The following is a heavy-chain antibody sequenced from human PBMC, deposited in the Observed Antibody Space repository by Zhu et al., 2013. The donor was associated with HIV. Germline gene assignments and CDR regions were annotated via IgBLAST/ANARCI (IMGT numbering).Heavy chain of an antibody. Sequence: QVQLVQSGAEVKKPGASVKVSCKASGYTFIGYYMHWARQAPGQGLEWMGWINPNSGGTNYAQKFQGRVTMTSDTSISTAYMEVSRLRSDDTAVYYCARDLGXHSSDYYYYGMDVWGQGTTVTVSS. CDR1: GYTFIGYY. CDR3: ARDLGXHSSDYYYYGMDV. CDR2: INPNSGGT. J-gene: IGHJ6*02. D-gene: IGHD6-25*01. V-gene: IGHV1-2*02.